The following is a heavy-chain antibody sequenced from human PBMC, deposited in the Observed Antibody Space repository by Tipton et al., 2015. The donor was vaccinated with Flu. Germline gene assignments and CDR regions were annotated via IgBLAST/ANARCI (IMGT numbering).Heavy chain of an antibody. CDR2: VYTSGRT. V-gene: IGHV4-61*02. CDR1: GGPINSVSHY. J-gene: IGHJ5*01. Sequence: TLSLTCTVSGGPINSVSHYWSWIRQPAGKGLEWIGRVYTSGRTNYNPSLRSRVTVSVDTSRNQFSLRLTSVTAADTAVYFCARDYGDFNWFESWGQGTLVTVSS. D-gene: IGHD4-17*01. CDR3: ARDYGDFNWFES.